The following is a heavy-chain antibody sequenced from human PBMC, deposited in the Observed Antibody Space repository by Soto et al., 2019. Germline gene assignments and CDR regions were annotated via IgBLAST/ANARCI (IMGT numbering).Heavy chain of an antibody. CDR3: ARELRFGEDYYGMDV. Sequence: SETLSLTCAVSGGSISSSYWWSWVRQPPGKGLEWIGEIYHGGSTNYNPSLKSRVTISVDKSKNQFSLKLSSVTAADTAVYYCARELRFGEDYYGMDVWGQGTTVTVSS. V-gene: IGHV4-4*02. J-gene: IGHJ6*02. CDR2: IYHGGST. D-gene: IGHD3-10*01. CDR1: GGSISSSYW.